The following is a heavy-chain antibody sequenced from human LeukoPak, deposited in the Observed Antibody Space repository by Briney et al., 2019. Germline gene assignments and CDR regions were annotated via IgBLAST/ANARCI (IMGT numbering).Heavy chain of an antibody. D-gene: IGHD4-23*01. CDR2: INHSGST. CDR1: GGSFSGYY. Sequence: SETLSLTCAVYGGSFSGYYWSWIRQPPGKGLEWIGEINHSGSTNYNPSLKSRVTISVDTSKNQFSLKLSSVTAADTAVYYCARVHGGTFDYWGQGTLVTVSS. J-gene: IGHJ4*02. CDR3: ARVHGGTFDY. V-gene: IGHV4-34*01.